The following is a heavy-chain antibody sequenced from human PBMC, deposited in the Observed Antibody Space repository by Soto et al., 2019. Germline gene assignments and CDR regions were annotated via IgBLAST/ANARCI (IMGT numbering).Heavy chain of an antibody. J-gene: IGHJ5*02. CDR3: AREEYSSSSIWFDP. V-gene: IGHV4-59*01. CDR1: GGSISSYY. Sequence: SDTLSLTCTVFGGSISSYYWSWIRQPPGKGLEWIGYIYYSGSTNYNPSLKSRVTISVDTSKNQFSLKLSSVTAADTAVYYCAREEYSSSSIWFDPWGQGTLVTVSS. D-gene: IGHD6-6*01. CDR2: IYYSGST.